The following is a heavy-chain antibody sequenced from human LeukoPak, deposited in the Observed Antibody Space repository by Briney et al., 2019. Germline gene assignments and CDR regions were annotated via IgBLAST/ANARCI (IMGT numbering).Heavy chain of an antibody. J-gene: IGHJ4*02. Sequence: GGSLRLSCAASGFTFSSYAMSWVRQAPGKGLEWVSAISGSGGSTYYADSVKGRFTISRDNSKNTLYLQMNSLRAEDTAVYYCAKDFDGSCSGGSCYSWYFDYWGQGTLVTVSS. V-gene: IGHV3-23*01. D-gene: IGHD2-15*01. CDR1: GFTFSSYA. CDR2: ISGSGGST. CDR3: AKDFDGSCSGGSCYSWYFDY.